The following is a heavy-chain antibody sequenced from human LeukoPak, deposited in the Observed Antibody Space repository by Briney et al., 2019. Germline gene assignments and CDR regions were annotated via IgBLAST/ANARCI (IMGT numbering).Heavy chain of an antibody. D-gene: IGHD4-17*01. Sequence: SQTLSLTCTVSGGSISSGGYYWSWIRQHPGKGLEWIGYIYYSGSTNYNPSLKSRVTISVDTSKNQFSLKLSSVTAADTAVYYCARDRAGDPAFDIWGQGTMVTVSS. V-gene: IGHV4-31*03. J-gene: IGHJ3*02. CDR2: IYYSGST. CDR1: GGSISSGGYY. CDR3: ARDRAGDPAFDI.